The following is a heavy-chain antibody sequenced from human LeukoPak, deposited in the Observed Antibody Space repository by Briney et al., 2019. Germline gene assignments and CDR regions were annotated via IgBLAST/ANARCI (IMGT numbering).Heavy chain of an antibody. Sequence: SETLSLTCTVSGASVSSASYWTWIRQPPGKGVEWIAHIYNGVNTNYNPSLKSRVTMSVDTSKNQFSLRLNSVTPEDTAVYYCARRLTQYDCFDPWGQGILVTVSS. V-gene: IGHV4-61*01. CDR3: ARRLTQYDCFDP. CDR2: IYNGVNT. D-gene: IGHD2-2*01. CDR1: GASVSSASY. J-gene: IGHJ5*02.